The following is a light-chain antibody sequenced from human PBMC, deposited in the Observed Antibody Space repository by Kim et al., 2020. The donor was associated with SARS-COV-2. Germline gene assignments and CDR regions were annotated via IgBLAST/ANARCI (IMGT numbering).Light chain of an antibody. CDR2: SNY. CDR3: AAWDDSLNAPV. J-gene: IGLJ1*01. CDR1: RSNTGSNT. Sequence: GQRVTISCSGSRSNTGSNTVNWYQKLPGAAPKLLSYSNYQRHSVVPYRSSGSKSGTSGSLAISGLQSEDEADYYSAAWDDSLNAPVFGTGTNVTVL. V-gene: IGLV1-44*01.